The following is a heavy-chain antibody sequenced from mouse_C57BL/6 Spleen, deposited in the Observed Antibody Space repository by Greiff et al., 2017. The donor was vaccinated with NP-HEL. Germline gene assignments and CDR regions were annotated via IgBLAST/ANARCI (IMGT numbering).Heavy chain of an antibody. CDR2: IYPGDGDT. V-gene: IGHV1-82*01. Sequence: QVQLQQSGPELVKPGASVKISCKASGYAFSSSWMNWVKQRPGKGLEWIGRIYPGDGDTNYNGKFKGKATLTADKSSSTAYMQLSSLTSEDSAVYFCARRGSTMVTAGYAMDYWGQGTSVTVSS. CDR3: ARRGSTMVTAGYAMDY. J-gene: IGHJ4*01. CDR1: GYAFSSSW. D-gene: IGHD2-2*01.